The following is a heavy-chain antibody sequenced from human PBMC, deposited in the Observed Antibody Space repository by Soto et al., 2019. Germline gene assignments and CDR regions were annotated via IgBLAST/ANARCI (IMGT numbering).Heavy chain of an antibody. J-gene: IGHJ4*02. V-gene: IGHV3-23*01. CDR1: GCTFSSYS. Sequence: PGGSLRLSCAASGCTFSSYSMNWVRQAPGKGLEWVSAISGSGGSTYYADSVKGRFTISRDNSKNTLYLQMNSLRAEDTAVYYCAKRDSPTTVVQIDYWGQGTLVTVSS. D-gene: IGHD4-17*01. CDR3: AKRDSPTTVVQIDY. CDR2: ISGSGGST.